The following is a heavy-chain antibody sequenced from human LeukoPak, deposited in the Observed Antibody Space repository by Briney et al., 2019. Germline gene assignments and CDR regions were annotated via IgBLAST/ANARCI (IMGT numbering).Heavy chain of an antibody. CDR1: GGSISSYY. D-gene: IGHD6-6*01. CDR3: ARVRQLVRGRYYYYYMDV. V-gene: IGHV4-59*01. J-gene: IGHJ6*03. CDR2: IYYSGST. Sequence: PSETLSLTCTVSGGSISSYYWSWIRQPPGKGLEWIGFIYYSGSTNYNPSLKSRVTISVDTSKNQFSLKLSSVTAADTAVYYCARVRQLVRGRYYYYYMDVWGKGTTVTVSS.